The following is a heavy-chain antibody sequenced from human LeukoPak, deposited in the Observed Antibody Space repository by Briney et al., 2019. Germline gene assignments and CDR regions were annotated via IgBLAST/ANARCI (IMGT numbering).Heavy chain of an antibody. J-gene: IGHJ3*02. Sequence: PGGSLRLSCAASGFTVSSYFLSWVRQAPGKGLEWVAVISFDGSNKYYADSVKGRFTVSRDNSKNTLYLQMNSLRPEDTAIHYCALSMIVRGGSAFDIWGQGTIVTVSS. V-gene: IGHV3-30-3*01. D-gene: IGHD3-22*01. CDR3: ALSMIVRGGSAFDI. CDR2: ISFDGSNK. CDR1: GFTVSSYF.